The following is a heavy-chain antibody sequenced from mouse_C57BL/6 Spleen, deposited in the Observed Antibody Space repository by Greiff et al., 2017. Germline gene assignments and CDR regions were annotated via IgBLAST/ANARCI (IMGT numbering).Heavy chain of an antibody. D-gene: IGHD1-1*01. CDR1: GYTFTEYT. V-gene: IGHV1-62-2*01. CDR2: FYPGSGSI. J-gene: IGHJ1*03. Sequence: VKLMESGAELVKPGASVKLSCKASGYTFTEYTIHWVKQRSGQGLEWIGWFYPGSGSIKYNEKFKDKATLTADKSSSTVYMELSRLTSEDSAVYFCARHEDRNYYYGSSYWYFDVWGTGTTVTVSS. CDR3: ARHEDRNYYYGSSYWYFDV.